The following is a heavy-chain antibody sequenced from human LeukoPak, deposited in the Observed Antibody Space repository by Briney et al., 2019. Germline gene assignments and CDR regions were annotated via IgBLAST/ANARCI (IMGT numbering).Heavy chain of an antibody. CDR2: INDSGRI. Sequence: SETLSLSCAVYGGSFSNYYWSWIRQSPGKGLEWIGEINDSGRINYNPSLMSRVTISVDTSKNQSSLKLSSVTATDTAVYYCARRWNYGRNYYIDVWGKGATVSVSS. V-gene: IGHV4-34*01. J-gene: IGHJ6*03. D-gene: IGHD1-7*01. CDR3: ARRWNYGRNYYIDV. CDR1: GGSFSNYY.